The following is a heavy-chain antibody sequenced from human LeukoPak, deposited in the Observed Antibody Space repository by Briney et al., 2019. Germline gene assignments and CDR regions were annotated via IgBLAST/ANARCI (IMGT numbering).Heavy chain of an antibody. CDR1: GVTFSSYA. CDR3: ANGGELGYCSSTSCRNFDY. J-gene: IGHJ4*02. Sequence: GGSLRLSCAASGVTFSSYAMSWVRQAPGKGLEWVTAISGSGGSTYYADSVKGRFTISRDNSKNTLYLQMNSLRAEDTAVYYCANGGELGYCSSTSCRNFDYWGQGTLVTVSS. V-gene: IGHV3-23*01. D-gene: IGHD2-2*01. CDR2: ISGSGGST.